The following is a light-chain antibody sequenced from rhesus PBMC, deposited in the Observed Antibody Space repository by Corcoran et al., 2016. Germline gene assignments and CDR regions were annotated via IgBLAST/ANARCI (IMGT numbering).Light chain of an antibody. V-gene: IGKV1-28*02. CDR3: LQHNSYPFT. J-gene: IGKJ3*01. CDR2: AAS. CDR1: QGIRHY. Sequence: DIQMTQSPSSLSASVGDTVTITCRGSQGIRHYLNWFQQKPGKVTKLLIYAASCLESGVPSRFSGSGSGTDFTLTISSLQPEDFAIYHCLQHNSYPFTFRPGAKLDIK.